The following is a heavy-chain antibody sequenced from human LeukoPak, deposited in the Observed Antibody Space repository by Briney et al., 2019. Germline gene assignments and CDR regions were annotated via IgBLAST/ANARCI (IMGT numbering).Heavy chain of an antibody. Sequence: GGSLRLSCAASGFTFSSYSMNWVRQAPGKGLEWVSSISSSSSYIYYADSVKGRFTISRDNSKNTLYLQMNSLRAEDTAVYYCAKDASGSNVYYFDYWGQGTLVTVSS. CDR3: AKDASGSNVYYFDY. D-gene: IGHD1-26*01. J-gene: IGHJ4*02. CDR1: GFTFSSYS. CDR2: ISSSSSYI. V-gene: IGHV3-21*04.